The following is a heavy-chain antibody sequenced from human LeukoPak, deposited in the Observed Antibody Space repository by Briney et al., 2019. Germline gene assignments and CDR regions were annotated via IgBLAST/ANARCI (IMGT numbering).Heavy chain of an antibody. V-gene: IGHV4-59*01. J-gene: IGHJ4*02. CDR2: IYYSGST. Sequence: PSETLSLXCTVSGGSISSYYWSWIRQPPGKGLEWIGYIYYSGSTNYNPSLKSRVTISVDTSKNQFSLKLNSVTAADTAVYYCARVGRGYSYGPFDSWGQGTLVTVSS. CDR3: ARVGRGYSYGPFDS. CDR1: GGSISSYY. D-gene: IGHD5-18*01.